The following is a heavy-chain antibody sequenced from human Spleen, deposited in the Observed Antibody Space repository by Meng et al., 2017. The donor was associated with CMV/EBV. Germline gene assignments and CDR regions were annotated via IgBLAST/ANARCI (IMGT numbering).Heavy chain of an antibody. D-gene: IGHD7-27*01. Sequence: CAVYGGCFSGYYWSWIRQPPGKGLEWIGEINHSGSTNYNPSLKSRVTISVDTSKNQFSLKLSSVTAADTAVYYCARGGNDWGLYYFDYWGQGTLVTVSS. CDR1: GGCFSGYY. J-gene: IGHJ4*02. V-gene: IGHV4-34*01. CDR3: ARGGNDWGLYYFDY. CDR2: INHSGST.